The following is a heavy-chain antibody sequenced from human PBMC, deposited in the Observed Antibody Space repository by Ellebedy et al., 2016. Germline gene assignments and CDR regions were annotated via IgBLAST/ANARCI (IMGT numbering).Heavy chain of an antibody. D-gene: IGHD6-19*01. CDR2: MNPNSGNT. J-gene: IGHJ5*02. V-gene: IGHV1-8*01. Sequence: ASVKVSXKASGYTFTSYDINWVRQATGQGLEWMGWMNPNSGNTGYAQKFQGRVTMTRNTSISTAYMELSSLRSEDTAVYYCARDQAVAVNWFDPWGQGTLVTVSS. CDR1: GYTFTSYD. CDR3: ARDQAVAVNWFDP.